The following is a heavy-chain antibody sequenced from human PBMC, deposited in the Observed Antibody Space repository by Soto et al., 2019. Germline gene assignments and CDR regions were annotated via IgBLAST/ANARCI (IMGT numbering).Heavy chain of an antibody. CDR3: ARAGQLWLMGIDY. V-gene: IGHV1-2*02. D-gene: IGHD5-18*01. CDR1: GYTFTGYY. CDR2: INPNSGGT. Sequence: ASVKVSCRASGYTFTGYYMHWVRQAPGQGLEWMGWINPNSGGTNYAQKFQGRVTMTRDTSISTAYMELSRLRSDDTAVYYCARAGQLWLMGIDYWGQGTLVTVSS. J-gene: IGHJ4*02.